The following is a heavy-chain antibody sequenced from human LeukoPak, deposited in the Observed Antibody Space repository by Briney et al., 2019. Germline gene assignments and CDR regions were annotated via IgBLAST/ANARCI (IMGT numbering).Heavy chain of an antibody. CDR2: ISYDGSNK. CDR1: GFTFSSYA. D-gene: IGHD2-2*01. J-gene: IGHJ4*02. V-gene: IGHV3-30*04. Sequence: PGGSLRLSCAASGFTFSSYAMHWVRQAPGKGLEWVAVISYDGSNKYYADSVKGRFTISRDNSKNTLYLQMNSLRAEDTAVYYCAREGAHIVVVPAAMRSGFDYWAREPWSPSPQ. CDR3: AREGAHIVVVPAAMRSGFDY.